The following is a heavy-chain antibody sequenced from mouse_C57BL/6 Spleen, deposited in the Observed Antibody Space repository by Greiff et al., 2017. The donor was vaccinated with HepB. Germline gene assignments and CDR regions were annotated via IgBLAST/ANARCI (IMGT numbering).Heavy chain of an antibody. V-gene: IGHV7-1*01. CDR1: GFTFSDFY. D-gene: IGHD2-5*01. CDR2: SRNKANDYTT. CDR3: ARDFYYSNYVGYFDV. Sequence: EVNLVESGGGLVQSGRSLRLSCATSGFTFSDFYMEWVRQAPGKGLEWIAASRNKANDYTTEYSASVKGRFIVSRDTSQSILYLQMNALRAEDTAIYYCARDFYYSNYVGYFDVWGTGTTVTVSS. J-gene: IGHJ1*03.